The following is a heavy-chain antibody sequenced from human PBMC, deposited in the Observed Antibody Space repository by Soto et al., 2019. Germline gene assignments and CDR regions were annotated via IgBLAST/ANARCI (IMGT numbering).Heavy chain of an antibody. Sequence: QVQLVQSGAEVKKPGSSVKVSCKASGGTFSSYAISWVRQAPGQGLEWMGGIIPIFGTANYAQKFQGRVTITADESTSTAYKELSSLRSEDTAVYYCARAAAAGSGGTYYYYGMDVWGQGTTVTVSS. D-gene: IGHD6-13*01. CDR3: ARAAAAGSGGTYYYYGMDV. J-gene: IGHJ6*02. V-gene: IGHV1-69*01. CDR2: IIPIFGTA. CDR1: GGTFSSYA.